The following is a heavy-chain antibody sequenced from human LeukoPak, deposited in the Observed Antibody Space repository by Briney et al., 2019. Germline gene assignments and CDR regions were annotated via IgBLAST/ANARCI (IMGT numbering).Heavy chain of an antibody. CDR1: GGSISYYY. J-gene: IGHJ2*01. CDR2: IYTSGNT. D-gene: IGHD3-3*01. CDR3: ARRGTIFGPESL. V-gene: IGHV4-4*09. Sequence: PSETLSLTCSVSGGSISYYYWTWLRQPPGKGLEWIGCIYTSGNTDYNPSLKSRVSMSLDTSKSQLSLNLSSVTAADTAVYFCARRGTIFGPESLWGRGTLVTVSS.